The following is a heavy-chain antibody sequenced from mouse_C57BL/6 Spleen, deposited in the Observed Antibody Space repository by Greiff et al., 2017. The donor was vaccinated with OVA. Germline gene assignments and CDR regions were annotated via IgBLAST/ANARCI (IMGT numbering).Heavy chain of an antibody. Sequence: VKLQQPGAELVKPGASVKMSCKASGYTFTSYWITWVKQRPGQGLEWIGDIYPGSGSTNYNEKFKSKATLTVDTSSSTAYMQLSSLTSEDSAVDYCARPYDDYDGDWYFDVWGTGTTVTVSS. V-gene: IGHV1-55*01. CDR3: ARPYDDYDGDWYFDV. CDR1: GYTFTSYW. D-gene: IGHD2-4*01. J-gene: IGHJ1*03. CDR2: IYPGSGST.